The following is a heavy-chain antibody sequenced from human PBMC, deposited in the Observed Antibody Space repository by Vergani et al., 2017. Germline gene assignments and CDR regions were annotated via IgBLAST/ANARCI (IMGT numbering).Heavy chain of an antibody. CDR1: GYTFTAYY. CDR2: ISPDGFST. J-gene: IGHJ4*02. V-gene: IGHV1-46*03. CDR3: GREPPLTEFFDA. Sequence: QVQLVQSGAEVGKPGASVKISCKASGYTFTAYYIHWVRQAPEQGLEWLGVISPDGFSTFYAQKFQGRVTITRDTSTSTVYVEVTSLRSDDTAVYYCGREPPLTEFFDAWVQGTLVTVSS. D-gene: IGHD2-21*02.